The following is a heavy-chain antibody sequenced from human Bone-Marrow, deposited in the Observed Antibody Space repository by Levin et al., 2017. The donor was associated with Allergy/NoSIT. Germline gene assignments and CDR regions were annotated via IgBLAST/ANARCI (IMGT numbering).Heavy chain of an antibody. CDR1: GDSFRGYA. CDR2: INPNTGSP. CDR3: ARGPKHHYDAFDM. V-gene: IGHV7-4-1*02. J-gene: IGHJ3*02. Sequence: ASVKVSCKASGDSFRGYALVWVRQAPGQGLEWMGWINPNTGSPTYAQDFTGRFVFSLDSSVSTAYLQISSLKSEDTAVYYCARGPKHHYDAFDMWGQGTRVTFSS.